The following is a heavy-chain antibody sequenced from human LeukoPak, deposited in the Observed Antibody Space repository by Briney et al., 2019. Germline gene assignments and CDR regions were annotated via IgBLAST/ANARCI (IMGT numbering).Heavy chain of an antibody. V-gene: IGHV4-61*08. CDR1: GGSISSAEYY. CDR2: IYYSGST. Sequence: ASQTLSLTCTVSGGSISSAEYYWSWIRQPPGKGLESIVYIYYSGSTNYNPSLKSRVTISVDTSKNQFSLKLSSVTAADTAVYYCARDAPDYGDYFDYWGQGTLVTVSS. CDR3: ARDAPDYGDYFDY. J-gene: IGHJ4*02. D-gene: IGHD4-17*01.